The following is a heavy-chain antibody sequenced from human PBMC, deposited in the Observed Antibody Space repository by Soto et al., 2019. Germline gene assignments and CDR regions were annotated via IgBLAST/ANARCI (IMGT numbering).Heavy chain of an antibody. V-gene: IGHV1-18*04. CDR1: GYTFTSYG. CDR2: ISAYNGNT. J-gene: IGHJ4*02. CDR3: ASSHAYCGGDCQKQDHYFDY. D-gene: IGHD2-21*02. Sequence: ASVKVSCKASGYTFTSYGISWVRQAPGQGLEWMGWISAYNGNTNYAQKLQGRVTMTTDTSTSTAYMELRSLRSDDTAVYYCASSHAYCGGDCQKQDHYFDYWGQGTLVTVSS.